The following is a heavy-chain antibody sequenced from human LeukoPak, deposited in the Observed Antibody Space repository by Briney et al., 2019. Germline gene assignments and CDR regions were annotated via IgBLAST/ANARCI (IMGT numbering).Heavy chain of an antibody. CDR1: GFTFSSYA. V-gene: IGHV3-23*01. Sequence: PGGSLRLSCAASGFTFSSYAMSWVCQAPGKGLEWVSAISGSGGSTYYADSVKGRFTISRDNSKNTLYLQMNSLRAEDTAVYYCAKGGEGSWSGYNYYYGMDVWGQGTTVTVSS. J-gene: IGHJ6*02. CDR2: ISGSGGST. CDR3: AKGGEGSWSGYNYYYGMDV. D-gene: IGHD3-3*01.